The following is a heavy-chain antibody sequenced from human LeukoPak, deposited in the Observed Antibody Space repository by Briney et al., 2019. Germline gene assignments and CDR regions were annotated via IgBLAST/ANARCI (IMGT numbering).Heavy chain of an antibody. Sequence: ASVKVSCKASGGTFSSYAISWVRQAPGQGLEWMGGIIPIFGTANYAQKFQGRVTITADESTSTAYMELSSLRSEDTAVYYCARVNYYDSSGYCYGFDYWGQGTLVTVSS. V-gene: IGHV1-69*13. CDR1: GGTFSSYA. CDR3: ARVNYYDSSGYCYGFDY. J-gene: IGHJ4*02. CDR2: IIPIFGTA. D-gene: IGHD3-22*01.